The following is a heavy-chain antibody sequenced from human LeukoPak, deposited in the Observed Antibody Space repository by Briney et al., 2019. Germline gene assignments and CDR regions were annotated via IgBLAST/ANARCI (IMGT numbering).Heavy chain of an antibody. Sequence: GGSLRLSCAAYGFTFSSYWMHWVRQAPGKGLMWVSRINSDGSRTTYADSVKGRFTISRDNAKNTLYLQMNSLRAEDTAVYYCARWDYYDTSAYSGDFDYWGQGTLVTVSS. CDR3: ARWDYYDTSAYSGDFDY. D-gene: IGHD3-22*01. J-gene: IGHJ4*02. CDR1: GFTFSSYW. V-gene: IGHV3-74*01. CDR2: INSDGSRT.